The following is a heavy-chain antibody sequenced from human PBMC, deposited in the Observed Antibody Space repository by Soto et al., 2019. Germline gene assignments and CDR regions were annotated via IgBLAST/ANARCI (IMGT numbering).Heavy chain of an antibody. D-gene: IGHD3-10*01. V-gene: IGHV3-74*01. CDR3: XXXXRPISXGTGAY. CDR2: IYNDGTYS. J-gene: IGHJ4*02. Sequence: PGGSLRLSCAASGFIFKMYWMHWVRQSPGKGLVWISRIYNDGTYSDYADSVRGRFTISRDNVNDTLYLXMXXXXAXDSGLYYCXXXXRPISXGTGAYWGXGTQVXVSS. CDR1: GFIFKMYW.